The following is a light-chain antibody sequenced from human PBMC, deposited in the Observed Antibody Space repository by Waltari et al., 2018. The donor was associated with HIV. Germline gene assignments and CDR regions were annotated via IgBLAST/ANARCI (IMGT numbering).Light chain of an antibody. Sequence: ELVLTQAPGTLSLSPGERVTLSCTASQNIPNLCLAGYQERPGQAPSLLMKGVSSRAADIPYRVGGSGSGTDFTLTISRLEPEDFAEYYCQQYGFLPYTFGPGTKLEMK. CDR3: QQYGFLPYT. V-gene: IGKV3-20*01. CDR1: QNIPNLC. J-gene: IGKJ2*01. CDR2: GVS.